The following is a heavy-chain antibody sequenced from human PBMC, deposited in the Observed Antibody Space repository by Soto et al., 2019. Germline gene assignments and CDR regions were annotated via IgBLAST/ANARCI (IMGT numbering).Heavy chain of an antibody. J-gene: IGHJ3*02. CDR3: AREDGGYSYGKTGAFDI. Sequence: SGGSLRLSCTASGFTFSSYDMHWVRQATGKGLEWVSAIGTAGDTYYPGSVKGRFTISRENAKNSLYLQMNSLRAGDTAVYYCAREDGGYSYGKTGAFDIWGQGTMVTVSS. CDR2: IGTAGDT. D-gene: IGHD5-18*01. V-gene: IGHV3-13*01. CDR1: GFTFSSYD.